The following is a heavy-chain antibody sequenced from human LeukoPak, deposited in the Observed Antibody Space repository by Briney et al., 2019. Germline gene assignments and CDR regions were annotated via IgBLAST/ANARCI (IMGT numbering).Heavy chain of an antibody. J-gene: IGHJ6*03. CDR1: GFTFSDYY. D-gene: IGHD2-15*01. V-gene: IGHV3-11*04. Sequence: GGSLRLSCAASGFTFSDYYMSWIRQAPGKGQEWVSYISSSGSTIYYADSVKGRFTISRDNAKNSLYLQMNSLRAEDTAVYYCARNRDCSGGSCYYYYMDVWGKGTTVTVSS. CDR3: ARNRDCSGGSCYYYYMDV. CDR2: ISSSGSTI.